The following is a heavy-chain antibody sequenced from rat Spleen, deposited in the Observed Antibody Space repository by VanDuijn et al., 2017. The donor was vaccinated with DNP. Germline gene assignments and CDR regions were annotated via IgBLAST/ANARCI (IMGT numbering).Heavy chain of an antibody. J-gene: IGHJ2*01. CDR2: IYPGSGRT. D-gene: IGHD1-12*02. CDR1: GYTFTNYY. V-gene: IGHV1-43*01. CDR3: ARWSDGLDY. Sequence: QVQLQQSGAELAKPGSSVKISCKASGYTFTNYYIGWIKQTTEQGLEYIGCIYPGSGRTDYNEKFRDKATLTVDKSSSTAFMQLSSLTPDDSAVYYCARWSDGLDYWGQGVMVTVSS.